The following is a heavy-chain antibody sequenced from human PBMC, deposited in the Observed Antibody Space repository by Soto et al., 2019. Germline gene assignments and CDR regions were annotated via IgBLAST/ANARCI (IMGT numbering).Heavy chain of an antibody. D-gene: IGHD6-19*01. CDR3: ARGAGYSSGWYDY. CDR2: IYSGGTT. V-gene: IGHV3-53*04. CDR1: GFTVSSNF. Sequence: EVQLVESGGDLVQPGGSLRLSCAASGFTVSSNFMSWVRQAPGKGLEWVSVIYSGGTTYYADSVKGRFTISRHNSKNTLYLQMNSLRPEDTAVYYCARGAGYSSGWYDYWVQGTLVNVSS. J-gene: IGHJ4*02.